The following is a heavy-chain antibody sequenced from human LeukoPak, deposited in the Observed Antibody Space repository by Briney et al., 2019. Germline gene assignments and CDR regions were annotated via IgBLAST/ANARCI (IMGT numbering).Heavy chain of an antibody. V-gene: IGHV1-69*13. D-gene: IGHD5-18*01. CDR1: GGTFRNYA. CDR3: ARDQGYRYGYGDFDY. J-gene: IGHJ4*02. CDR2: IIPIFGTA. Sequence: SVKVSCKASGGTFRNYAISWVRQAPGQGLEWMGGIIPIFGTANYAQKFQGRVTITADESTSTAYMELSSLRSEDTAVYYCARDQGYRYGYGDFDYWGQGTLVTVSS.